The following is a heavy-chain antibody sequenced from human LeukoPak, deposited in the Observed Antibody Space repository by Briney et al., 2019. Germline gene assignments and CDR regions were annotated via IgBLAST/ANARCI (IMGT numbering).Heavy chain of an antibody. CDR1: GFTFSRHS. Sequence: ASLRLSCAASGFTFSRHSMNWVRQPPGKGLEWIGEINHSGSTNYNPSLKSRVTISVDTSKNQFSLNLSSLTAADTAVYYCARGPLFDYWGQGTLVTVSS. J-gene: IGHJ4*02. CDR3: ARGPLFDY. CDR2: INHSGST. V-gene: IGHV4-34*01.